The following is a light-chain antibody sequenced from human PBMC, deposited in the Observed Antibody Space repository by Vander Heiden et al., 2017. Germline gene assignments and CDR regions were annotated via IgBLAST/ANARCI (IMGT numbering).Light chain of an antibody. CDR3: QQYCSTPRA. J-gene: IGKJ1*01. CDR1: QTILDRTNNGNY. Sequence: IVMTQAPASLAVSLGERATLPRKSGQTILDRTNNGNYLAWYQQKPGQPPKLLIYWASTRGSGVPDRFSGSGSGTDFTLTISNLQAEDVAVYYCQQYCSTPRAFGQGTKVEIK. V-gene: IGKV4-1*01. CDR2: WAS.